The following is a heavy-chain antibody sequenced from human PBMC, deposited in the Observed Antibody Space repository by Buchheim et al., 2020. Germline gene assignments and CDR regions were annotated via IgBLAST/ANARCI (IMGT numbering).Heavy chain of an antibody. D-gene: IGHD4-17*01. V-gene: IGHV4-4*02. CDR2: IYHSGST. Sequence: QVQLQESGPGLVKPSGTLSLTCAVFGGSITSTNWWSWVRQPPGKGLEWIGEIYHSGSTNSNPSLRSRVTISVDKSKNQFSLRLSSVTAADTAVYYCATLGSSRPVDYGDFNFDNWGQGTL. J-gene: IGHJ4*02. CDR1: GGSITSTNW. CDR3: ATLGSSRPVDYGDFNFDN.